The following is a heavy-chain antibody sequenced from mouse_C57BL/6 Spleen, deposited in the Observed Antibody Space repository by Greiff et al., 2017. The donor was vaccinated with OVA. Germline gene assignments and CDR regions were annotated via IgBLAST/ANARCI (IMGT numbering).Heavy chain of an antibody. J-gene: IGHJ1*03. D-gene: IGHD1-1*02. Sequence: VQRVESGAELVRPGTSVKVSCKASGYAFTNYLIEWVKQRPGQGLEWIGVINPGSGGTNYNEKFKGKATLTADKSSSTAYMQLSSLTSEDSAVYFCARHGYGYFDVWGTGTTVTVSS. CDR3: ARHGYGYFDV. CDR1: GYAFTNYL. CDR2: INPGSGGT. V-gene: IGHV1-54*01.